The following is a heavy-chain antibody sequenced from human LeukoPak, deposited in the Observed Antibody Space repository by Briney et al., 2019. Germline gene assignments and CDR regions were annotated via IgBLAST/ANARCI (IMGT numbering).Heavy chain of an antibody. D-gene: IGHD7-27*01. J-gene: IGHJ4*02. CDR2: LHYSGTP. CDR3: TRGDDSYKLGNF. CDR1: DDSISSNSYY. V-gene: IGHV4-39*01. Sequence: SETLTLTCIVSDDSISSNSYYWNWIRQPPGKGLEWVASLHYSGTPYYNPSLSRRISIFADTSKRQLSLKMTSVTASDTGVYYCTRGDDSYKLGNFWGRGALVTVSS.